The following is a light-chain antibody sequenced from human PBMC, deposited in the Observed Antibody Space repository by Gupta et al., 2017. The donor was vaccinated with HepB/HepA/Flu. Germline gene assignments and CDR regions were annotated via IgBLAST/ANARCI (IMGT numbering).Light chain of an antibody. CDR2: ETS. Sequence: DMQMTQSPSHLTASVGDRVTITCRADEDITGYLAWYQQKSGKVPKLLIYETSILQPGVSSRFRGSGSGTDFTLTISNLQPEDVATYYCQKYNRAPHAFGGGTKVEIK. CDR3: QKYNRAPHA. J-gene: IGKJ4*01. CDR1: EDITGY. V-gene: IGKV1-27*01.